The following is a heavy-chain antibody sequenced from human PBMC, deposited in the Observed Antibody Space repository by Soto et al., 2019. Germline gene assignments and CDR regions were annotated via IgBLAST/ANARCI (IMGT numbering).Heavy chain of an antibody. D-gene: IGHD7-27*01. CDR2: FYYSGNT. CDR1: GGSITSDAYY. J-gene: IGHJ4*02. V-gene: IGHV4-31*03. Sequence: QVQLQESGPGLVKPSQTLSLTCTVSGGSITSDAYYWGGIRQLPGKGLECVGYFYYSGNTYYNPSLMGRVTISVDTPNNQFSLKLSSVTAADTAVYFCARDLTGAGYFDHWGQGTLVTVSS. CDR3: ARDLTGAGYFDH.